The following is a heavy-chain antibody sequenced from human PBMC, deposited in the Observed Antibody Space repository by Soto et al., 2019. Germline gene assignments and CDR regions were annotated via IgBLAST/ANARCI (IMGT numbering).Heavy chain of an antibody. J-gene: IGHJ6*02. CDR3: ARFDAGAYSSSWSGYYYYGMDV. CDR1: GGTFSSYA. D-gene: IGHD6-13*01. Sequence: SVKVSCKAPGGTFSSYAISWVRQAPGQGLEWMGGIIPIFGTANYAQKFQGRVTITADKSTSTAYMELSSLRSEDTAVYYCARFDAGAYSSSWSGYYYYGMDVWGQGTTVTVSS. CDR2: IIPIFGTA. V-gene: IGHV1-69*06.